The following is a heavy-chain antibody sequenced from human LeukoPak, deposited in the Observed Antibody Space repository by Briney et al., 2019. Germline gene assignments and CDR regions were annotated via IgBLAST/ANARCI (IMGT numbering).Heavy chain of an antibody. CDR3: ARGIVGATQLFDAFDI. D-gene: IGHD1-26*01. J-gene: IGHJ3*02. CDR1: GFTVSSNY. Sequence: GGSLRLSCAASGFTVSSNYMSWVRQAPGKGLEWVSVIYSGGSTYYADSVKGRFTISRDNARNSLYLQMNSLRAEDTAIYYCARGIVGATQLFDAFDIWGQGTMVTVSS. V-gene: IGHV3-53*01. CDR2: IYSGGST.